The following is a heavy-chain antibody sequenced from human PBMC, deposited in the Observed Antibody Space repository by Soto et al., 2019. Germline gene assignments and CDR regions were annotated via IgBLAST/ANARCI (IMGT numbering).Heavy chain of an antibody. Sequence: EVQLVESGGGLVQPGGSLRLSCAASGFTFNSYWMHWVRQAPGKGLVWVSRIDSDGSSTSYADSVKGRFTISRDNGKNTLYLPLNSLGADDTAVYYCVKGGTYFDYWRQGTRVTVSS. J-gene: IGHJ4*02. CDR1: GFTFNSYW. CDR2: IDSDGSST. V-gene: IGHV3-74*01. CDR3: VKGGTYFDY. D-gene: IGHD1-1*01.